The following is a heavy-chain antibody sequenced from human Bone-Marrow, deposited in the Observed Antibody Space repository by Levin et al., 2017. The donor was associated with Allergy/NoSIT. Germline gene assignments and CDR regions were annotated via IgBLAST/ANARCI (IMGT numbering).Heavy chain of an antibody. CDR3: VKDVRSMFTFEAGGIFDI. Sequence: GGSLRLSCSASGFTFSSYAMHWVRQAPGKGLECVSAISSNGGSTYYADSVKGRFTISRDNSKNTLYLQMSSLRAEDTAVYYCVKDVRSMFTFEAGGIFDIWGQGTMVTVSS. J-gene: IGHJ3*02. V-gene: IGHV3-64D*06. CDR1: GFTFSSYA. CDR2: ISSNGGST. D-gene: IGHD3-16*01.